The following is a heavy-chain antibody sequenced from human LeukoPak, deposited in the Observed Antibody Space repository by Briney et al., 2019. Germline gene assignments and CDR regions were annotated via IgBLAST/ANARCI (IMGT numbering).Heavy chain of an antibody. CDR2: IYSSGNT. V-gene: IGHV4-61*02. Sequence: PSETLSLTCTVSSGSINSGSYYWNWIRQPAGKGLEWIGRIYSSGNTNHNPSLKSRVTMTVDTSKNQFSLNLSSVTAADTAVYFCARCLVVGFDSSGYYSYFDYWGQGMLVTVSS. J-gene: IGHJ4*02. CDR1: SGSINSGSYY. D-gene: IGHD3-22*01. CDR3: ARCLVVGFDSSGYYSYFDY.